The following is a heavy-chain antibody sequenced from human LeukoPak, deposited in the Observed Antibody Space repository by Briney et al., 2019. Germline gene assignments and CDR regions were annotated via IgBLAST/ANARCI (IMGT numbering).Heavy chain of an antibody. CDR1: GGSFSGYY. D-gene: IGHD3-22*01. Sequence: PSETLSLTCAVYGGSFSGYYWTWIRQPPGKGLEWIGEIIDTGSTKYNSSLKSRVTISVDTSKNQFSLKLSSVTAADTAVYYCARTYDSSGYQLPFDYWGQGTLVTVSS. V-gene: IGHV4-34*12. CDR3: ARTYDSSGYQLPFDY. CDR2: IIDTGST. J-gene: IGHJ4*02.